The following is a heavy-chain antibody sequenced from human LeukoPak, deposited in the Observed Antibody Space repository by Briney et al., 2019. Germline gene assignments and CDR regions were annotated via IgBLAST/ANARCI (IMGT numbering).Heavy chain of an antibody. Sequence: KPSETLSLTCTVSGDSISSYYWSWIRQPPGKGLEWIGYIYYNGTTNYNPSLKSRVTISVDTSKNQFSLKLSSVTAADTAVYYCARGGGSFNWFDLWGQGTLVSVSS. J-gene: IGHJ5*02. D-gene: IGHD1-26*01. CDR2: IYYNGTT. CDR1: GDSISSYY. V-gene: IGHV4-59*01. CDR3: ARGGGSFNWFDL.